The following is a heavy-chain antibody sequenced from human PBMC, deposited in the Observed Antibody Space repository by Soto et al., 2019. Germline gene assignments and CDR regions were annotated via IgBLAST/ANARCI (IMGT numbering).Heavy chain of an antibody. J-gene: IGHJ6*02. CDR1: GDSVSSNSAA. Sequence: PSQTLSLTCAISGDSVSSNSAAWNWIRQSPSRGLEWLGRTYYRSKWYNDYAVSVKSRITINPDTSKNQFSLQLNSVTPEDTAVYYCAREGYYDFWSGYYGMDVWGRGTTVTVSS. D-gene: IGHD3-3*01. CDR2: TYYRSKWYN. V-gene: IGHV6-1*01. CDR3: AREGYYDFWSGYYGMDV.